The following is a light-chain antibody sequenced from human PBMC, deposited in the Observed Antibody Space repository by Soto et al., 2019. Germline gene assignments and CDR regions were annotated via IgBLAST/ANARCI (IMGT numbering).Light chain of an antibody. CDR3: SSYTSSSTWV. Sequence: QSALTQPPSVSGSPGQSVTISCTGTSSDVGSYNRVSWYQQPPGTAPKLMIYEVSNRPSGVPDRFSGSKSGNTASLTISGLQAEDEADYYCSSYTSSSTWVFGTGTKLPVL. J-gene: IGLJ1*01. CDR2: EVS. CDR1: SSDVGSYNR. V-gene: IGLV2-18*02.